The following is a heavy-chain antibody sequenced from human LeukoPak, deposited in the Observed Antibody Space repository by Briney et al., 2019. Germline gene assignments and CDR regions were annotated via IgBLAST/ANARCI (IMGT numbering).Heavy chain of an antibody. CDR1: GGSFSGYY. CDR3: ARDRNYDFWSGYSSLNWFDP. Sequence: SETLSLTCAVYGGSFSGYYWSWIRQPAGKGLEWIGRIYTSGSTNFNPSLKSRVTMSVDTSKNQFSLKLSSVTAADTAVYYYARDRNYDFWSGYSSLNWFDPWGQGTLVTVSS. CDR2: IYTSGST. V-gene: IGHV4-4*07. J-gene: IGHJ5*02. D-gene: IGHD3-3*01.